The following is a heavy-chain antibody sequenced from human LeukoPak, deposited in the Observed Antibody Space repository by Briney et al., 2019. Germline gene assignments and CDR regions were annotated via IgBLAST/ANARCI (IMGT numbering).Heavy chain of an antibody. Sequence: ASVKVSCKASGYTFTSYGISWVRQAPGQGLEWMGWISAYNGNTNYAQKLQGRVTMTTDTSTSTAYMELRSLRSDDTAVYYCARAQYRSGWYSTIDYWGQGTLVTVSS. D-gene: IGHD6-19*01. CDR2: ISAYNGNT. J-gene: IGHJ4*02. CDR3: ARAQYRSGWYSTIDY. CDR1: GYTFTSYG. V-gene: IGHV1-18*01.